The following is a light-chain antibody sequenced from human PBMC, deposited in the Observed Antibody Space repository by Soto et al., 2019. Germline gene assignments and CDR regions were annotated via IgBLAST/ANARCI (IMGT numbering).Light chain of an antibody. J-gene: IGLJ1*01. CDR2: DVN. Sequence: QSALTQPASLSGSPGQSITISCTGTSSDIGAYDYVSWYQQHPGKAPKRMIYDVNKRPSGVPDRFSGSKSGSTASLTISGLQAEDEADYYCCSYAGSYSYAFATGTKVTVL. CDR3: CSYAGSYSYA. V-gene: IGLV2-11*01. CDR1: SSDIGAYDY.